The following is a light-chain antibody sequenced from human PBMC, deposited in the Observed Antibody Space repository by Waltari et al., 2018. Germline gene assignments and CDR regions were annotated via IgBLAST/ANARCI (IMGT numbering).Light chain of an antibody. J-gene: IGKJ1*01. V-gene: IGKV1-5*03. CDR2: KAS. CDR1: QSIDSW. Sequence: DVQMTQSPSTLSAPLGDRVALTCRASQSIDSWLAWYQQRPGKVPKPLIYKASSLESGVPSRFSGSGSGTEFTLTISSLQPDDFATYYCQHYKTSSRTFGQGTKVEIK. CDR3: QHYKTSSRT.